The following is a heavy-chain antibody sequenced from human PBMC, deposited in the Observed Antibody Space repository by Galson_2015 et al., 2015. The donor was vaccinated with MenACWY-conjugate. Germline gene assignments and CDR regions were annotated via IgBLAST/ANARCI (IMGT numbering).Heavy chain of an antibody. V-gene: IGHV3-53*01. J-gene: IGHJ4*02. D-gene: IGHD6-13*01. CDR3: ARDPPTAAGY. Sequence: SLRLSCAASGVTVSSSYMSWVRHAPGKGLEWVSFIYSGGSTYYADSVKGRFTISRDNSRNTLYLQMNSLRAEYTAVYYCARDPPTAAGYWGQGTLVTVSS. CDR2: IYSGGST. CDR1: GVTVSSSY.